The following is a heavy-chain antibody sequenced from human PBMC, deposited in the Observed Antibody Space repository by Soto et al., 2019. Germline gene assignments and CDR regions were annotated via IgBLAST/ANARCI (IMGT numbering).Heavy chain of an antibody. V-gene: IGHV3-74*01. D-gene: IGHD1-26*01. Sequence: EVQLVESGGGLVQPGGSLTLSCAASGFTFSSYWMHWVRQAPGKGVVWVSRINPDGRGTNYADSVKGRFPISRDNAKNTLYLQMNSLRPEDTAVYYCARVGQGAWYFDLWGRGTLVTVSS. CDR2: INPDGRGT. J-gene: IGHJ2*01. CDR1: GFTFSSYW. CDR3: ARVGQGAWYFDL.